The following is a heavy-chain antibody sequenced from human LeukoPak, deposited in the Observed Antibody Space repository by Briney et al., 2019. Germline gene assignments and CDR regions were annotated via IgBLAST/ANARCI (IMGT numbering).Heavy chain of an antibody. Sequence: PGGSLSLSCAASGFMFTSYSMNWVRQAPGKGLEWVSYISRSSSPIYYADSVKGRFTISRDNAKKSSYLQMTSLRAEDTAVYYCARGSRFDYWGQGALVTVSS. J-gene: IGHJ4*02. CDR3: ARGSRFDY. CDR2: ISRSSSPI. CDR1: GFMFTSYS. V-gene: IGHV3-48*04.